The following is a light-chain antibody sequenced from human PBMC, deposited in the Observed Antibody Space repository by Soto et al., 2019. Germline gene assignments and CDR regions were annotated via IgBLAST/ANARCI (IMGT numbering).Light chain of an antibody. V-gene: IGLV2-18*02. CDR1: SSDIGSYNR. J-gene: IGLJ2*01. CDR2: EVS. CDR3: SSYTSSKTVV. Sequence: QSVLTQPPSVSGSPGQSVTISCTGTSSDIGSYNRVSWYQQPPGTAPKLLIYEVSYRPSGVPDRFSGSKSGNTASLIISGLQGEDEADYYCSSYTSSKTVVFGGGTQLTVL.